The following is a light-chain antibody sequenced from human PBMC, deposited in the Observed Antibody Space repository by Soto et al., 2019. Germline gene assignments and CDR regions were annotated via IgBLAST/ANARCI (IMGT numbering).Light chain of an antibody. CDR2: GAS. J-gene: IGKJ1*01. CDR1: QNISSN. CDR3: QQYNTWLWT. Sequence: EIVMTQSPATLSVSPGERATLSCRASQNISSNLAWYQQKPGQAPRVLIDGASTMTTGIPARFSGSGSGTEFTLPISSLQSEDFEVYYCQQYNTWLWTFGQGTKVEIE. V-gene: IGKV3-15*01.